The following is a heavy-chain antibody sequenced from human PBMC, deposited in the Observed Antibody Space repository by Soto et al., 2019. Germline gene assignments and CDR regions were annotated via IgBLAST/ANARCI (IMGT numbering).Heavy chain of an antibody. D-gene: IGHD3-3*01. CDR1: GGSISSDGHY. CDR3: AKFGREAFDV. CDR2: ISYRGST. V-gene: IGHV4-31*03. J-gene: IGHJ3*01. Sequence: QVQLQESGPGLVKPSQTMSLTCTVSGGSISSDGHYWIWVRQHPGKGLEWNAYISYRGSTFYNPSLKSRVTISIDTSKNQCSLTLSSVTAADTAVYYCAKFGREAFDVWGQGTVVTVSS.